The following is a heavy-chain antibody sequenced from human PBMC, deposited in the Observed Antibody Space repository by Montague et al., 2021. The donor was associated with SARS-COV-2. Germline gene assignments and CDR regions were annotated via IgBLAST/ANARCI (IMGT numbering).Heavy chain of an antibody. CDR1: GFAFSNYD. CDR3: ARGGLAPHSSAGLYQDGFDI. Sequence: SLRLSCAASGFAFSNYDMHWVRQRSGLGLEWVSDLGSAGDSYYPVSVRGRFTVSRDIATNSLFLQMDNLQTGDTAVYYCARGGLAPHSSAGLYQDGFDIWGRGTMVTVS. J-gene: IGHJ3*02. CDR2: LGSAGDS. D-gene: IGHD3/OR15-3a*01. V-gene: IGHV3-13*01.